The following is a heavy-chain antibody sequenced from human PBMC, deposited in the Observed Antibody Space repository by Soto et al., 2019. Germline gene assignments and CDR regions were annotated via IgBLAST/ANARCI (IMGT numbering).Heavy chain of an antibody. J-gene: IGHJ6*03. V-gene: IGHV3-23*01. CDR1: GFTFSSNA. CDR2: ISGSGGST. D-gene: IGHD4-17*01. CDR3: AKGDTVTTGYYYYMDV. Sequence: EVQLLESGGGLVQPGGSLRLSCAASGFTFSSNAMGWVRQAPGKGLEWVSAISGSGGSTYYADSVKGRFTISRDNSKNTLNLQMNSLRAEDTAVYYCAKGDTVTTGYYYYMDVWGKGTTVTVSS.